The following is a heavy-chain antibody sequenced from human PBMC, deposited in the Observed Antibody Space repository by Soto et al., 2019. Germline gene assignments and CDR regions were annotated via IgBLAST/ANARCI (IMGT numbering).Heavy chain of an antibody. V-gene: IGHV3-48*03. D-gene: IGHD2-15*01. CDR1: GFTFSNYE. CDR2: ISTSGSTI. J-gene: IGHJ3*01. Sequence: EVQLVESGGGLVQPGGSLRLSCAASGFTFSNYEMDWVRQAPGKGLEWISYISTSGSTIFYADSVKGRFSISRDDAGSSLHLQMDSLRAEDTAVYYCAREICSGSRCYDTFDLWGQGPTVTVSS. CDR3: AREICSGSRCYDTFDL.